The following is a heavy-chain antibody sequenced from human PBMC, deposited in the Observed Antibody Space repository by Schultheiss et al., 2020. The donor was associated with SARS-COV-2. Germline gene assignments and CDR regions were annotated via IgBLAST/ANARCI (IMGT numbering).Heavy chain of an antibody. D-gene: IGHD2-15*01. Sequence: SETLSLTCAVSGGSISSGGYSWSWIRQPPGKGLEWIGYIYHSGSTYYNPSLKSRVTISVDTSKNQFSLKLSSVTAADTAVYYCARYRLGFDYWGQGTLVTVSS. CDR1: GGSISSGGYS. CDR2: IYHSGST. V-gene: IGHV4-30-2*02. J-gene: IGHJ4*02. CDR3: ARYRLGFDY.